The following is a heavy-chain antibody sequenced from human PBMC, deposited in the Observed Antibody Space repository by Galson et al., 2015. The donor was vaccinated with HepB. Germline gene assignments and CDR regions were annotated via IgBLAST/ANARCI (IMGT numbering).Heavy chain of an antibody. V-gene: IGHV3-30*03. D-gene: IGHD4-17*01. CDR1: GFLFSIYG. J-gene: IGHJ2*01. CDR3: VRPRGEGAGDYQNWYIDL. CDR2: ISYDGRNE. Sequence: SLRLSCAASGFLFSIYGMNWVRQAPDTGLEWVATISYDGRNEHYADSVKGRFTISRDNSKNTLYLQMNSLRVEDTALYYCVRPRGEGAGDYQNWYIDLWGRGNRDSVSS.